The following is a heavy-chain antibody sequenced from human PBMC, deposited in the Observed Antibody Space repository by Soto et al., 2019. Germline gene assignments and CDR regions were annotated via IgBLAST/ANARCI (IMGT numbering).Heavy chain of an antibody. D-gene: IGHD3-3*01. Sequence: EVQLVESGGDLVQPGGSLRLSCAASGFTFSSFLITWVRQAPGKGLEWVANINQDGSEKHYVDSVKGRFTLSRDNAENSVYLQMNSLRADDTAVYYCARDFGVQELDYWGQGTLVTVSA. CDR2: INQDGSEK. J-gene: IGHJ4*02. CDR3: ARDFGVQELDY. CDR1: GFTFSSFL. V-gene: IGHV3-7*01.